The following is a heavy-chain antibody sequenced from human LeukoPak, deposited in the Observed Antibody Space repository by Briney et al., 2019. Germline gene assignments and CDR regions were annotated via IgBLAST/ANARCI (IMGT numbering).Heavy chain of an antibody. V-gene: IGHV1-69*04. CDR1: GGTFSSYA. D-gene: IGHD4-17*01. Sequence: SVKVSCKASGGTFSSYAISWVRQAPGQGLEWMGRIIPILGIANYAQKFQGRVTMTRDTSTSTVYMELSSLRSEDTAVYYCARVRYGDYVNYFDYWGQGTLVTVSS. J-gene: IGHJ4*02. CDR2: IIPILGIA. CDR3: ARVRYGDYVNYFDY.